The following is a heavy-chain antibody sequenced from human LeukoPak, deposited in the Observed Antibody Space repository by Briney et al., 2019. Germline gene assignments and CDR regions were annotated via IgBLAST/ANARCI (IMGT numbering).Heavy chain of an antibody. J-gene: IGHJ4*02. V-gene: IGHV5-51*01. CDR3: ARHGGYGGNQKAHFEY. D-gene: IGHD4-23*01. CDR1: GYSFTNYW. Sequence: GESLKISCKGSGYSFTNYWIGWVRQMPGKGPEWMGIIYPGDSDTRYSPSFQGQVTISADKSISSAYLQWSSLKASDTAMYYCARHGGYGGNQKAHFEYWGQGTLVTVSS. CDR2: IYPGDSDT.